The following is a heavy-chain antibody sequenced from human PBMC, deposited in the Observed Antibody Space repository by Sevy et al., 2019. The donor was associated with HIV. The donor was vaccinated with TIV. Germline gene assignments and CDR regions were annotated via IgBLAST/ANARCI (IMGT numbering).Heavy chain of an antibody. V-gene: IGHV3-74*01. CDR1: GFTFSRYW. CDR3: AREAVDFGSVSVDFYYGMDV. J-gene: IGHJ6*02. CDR2: INGDGSNP. D-gene: IGHD3-3*01. Sequence: GGCLRLSCAASGFTFSRYWMHWVRQVPGKGLVWVSRINGDGSNPLYADSVKGRFTISRDNAKNTVFLQMDSLRAEDTAVYYCAREAVDFGSVSVDFYYGMDVWGQGTTVTVSS.